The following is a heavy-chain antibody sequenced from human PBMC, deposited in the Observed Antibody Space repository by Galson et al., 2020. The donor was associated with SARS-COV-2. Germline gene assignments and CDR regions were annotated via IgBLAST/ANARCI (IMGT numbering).Heavy chain of an antibody. CDR2: ISGGGGTT. J-gene: IGHJ3*02. CDR1: GFMFSTYG. V-gene: IGHV3-23*01. D-gene: IGHD1-1*01. Sequence: GESLKISCAASGFMFSTYGMTWVRQAPRKGLAWVSAISGGGGTTYYADSVRGRFTISRDNSKSTLYLQINNLRAEDTAVYYCARRAPGTPRGPFDIWGQGTMVTVSS. CDR3: ARRAPGTPRGPFDI.